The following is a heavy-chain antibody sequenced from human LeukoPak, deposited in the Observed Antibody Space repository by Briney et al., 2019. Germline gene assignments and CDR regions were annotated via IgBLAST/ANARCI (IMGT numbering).Heavy chain of an antibody. CDR3: ARLATYGDFSD. CDR2: IFSSGNT. Sequence: SETLSLTCSVSGDTISGYYWSWVRQPPGKGLEWIGYIFSSGNTKYNPSLENRVTISVDTSNNQFSLRLSSVTAADTAVYYCARLATYGDFSDWGQGTLVTVSS. V-gene: IGHV4-59*08. J-gene: IGHJ4*02. CDR1: GDTISGYY. D-gene: IGHD4-17*01.